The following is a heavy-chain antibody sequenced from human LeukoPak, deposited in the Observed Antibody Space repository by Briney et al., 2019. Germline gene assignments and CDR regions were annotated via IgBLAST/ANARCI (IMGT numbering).Heavy chain of an antibody. CDR1: GYTFTSFD. CDR3: ARGSRRAGGWYLGVGGSYYFDY. Sequence: ASVNVSCKASGYTFTSFDINWVRQATGQGLEWMGWMNPNSGNTGYAQKFQGRVTITRNTSISTAYMELSSLRSEDTAVYYCARGSRRAGGWYLGVGGSYYFDYWGQGTLVTVSS. J-gene: IGHJ4*02. V-gene: IGHV1-8*03. D-gene: IGHD6-19*01. CDR2: MNPNSGNT.